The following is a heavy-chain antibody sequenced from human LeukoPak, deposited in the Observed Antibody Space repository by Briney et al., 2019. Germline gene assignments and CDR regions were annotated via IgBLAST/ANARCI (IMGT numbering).Heavy chain of an antibody. D-gene: IGHD5-18*01. CDR2: IIPILGIA. CDR1: GGTFSSYT. Sequence: ASVKVSCKASGGTFSSYTISWVRQAPGQGLEWMGRIIPILGIANYAQKFQGRVTITADKSTSTAYMELSSLRSEDTAVYYCARGGKGIQLWPDYWGQGTLATVSS. J-gene: IGHJ4*02. V-gene: IGHV1-69*02. CDR3: ARGGKGIQLWPDY.